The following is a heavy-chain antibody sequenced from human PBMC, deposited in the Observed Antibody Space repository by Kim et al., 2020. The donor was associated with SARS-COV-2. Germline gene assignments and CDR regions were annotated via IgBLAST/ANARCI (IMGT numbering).Heavy chain of an antibody. CDR2: IYTSGST. D-gene: IGHD3-10*02. J-gene: IGHJ5*01. Sequence: SETLSLTCTVSGGSISSYYWSWIRQPAGKGLEWIGRIYTSGSTNYNPSFKSRVTMSLDTSKNQFSLKLSSVTAADTAADYCARDRLLPFVRGAKPLNWF. CDR1: GGSISSYY. V-gene: IGHV4-4*07. CDR3: ARDRLLPFVRGAKPLNWF.